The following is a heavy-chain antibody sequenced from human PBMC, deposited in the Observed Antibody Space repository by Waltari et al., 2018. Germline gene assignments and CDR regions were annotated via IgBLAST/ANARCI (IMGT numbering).Heavy chain of an antibody. D-gene: IGHD2-21*01. CDR3: VRDEAWSFDY. CDR2: ISSGSGRI. Sequence: EVQLVESGGGLAQPGGSLRLSCAASGFTFSSYSMNWVRQAPGKGLEWVSYISSGSGRIYYADSVKGRFTISSDNAKNSLYLQMNSLRAEDTAVYYCVRDEAWSFDYWGQGTLVTVSS. V-gene: IGHV3-48*04. J-gene: IGHJ4*02. CDR1: GFTFSSYS.